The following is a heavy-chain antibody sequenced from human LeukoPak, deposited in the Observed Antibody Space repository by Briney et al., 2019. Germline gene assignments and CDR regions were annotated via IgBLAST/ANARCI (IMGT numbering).Heavy chain of an antibody. V-gene: IGHV3-30*18. CDR3: AKDGIPYGSGSRAYNRFDS. D-gene: IGHD3-10*01. J-gene: IGHJ5*01. CDR1: GFTFSSYG. CDR2: ISYDGSNK. Sequence: GGSLRLSCAASGFTFSSYGMHWVRQAPGKGLEGVAVISYDGSNKYYADSVKGRFTISRDNSKNTLYLQMNSLSAEDTAVYYCAKDGIPYGSGSRAYNRFDSWGQGTLVTVSS.